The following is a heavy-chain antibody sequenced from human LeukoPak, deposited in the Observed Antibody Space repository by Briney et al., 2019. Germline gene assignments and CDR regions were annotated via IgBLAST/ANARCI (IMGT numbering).Heavy chain of an antibody. J-gene: IGHJ4*02. Sequence: GGSLRLSCAASGFTFSSYAMSWVRQAPGKGLEWVSAISGSGGSTYYADSVKGRFTISRDNSKNTLYLQMNSLRAEDTAVYYCAKGPSYSGSYSRGYFDYWGQGTLVIFSS. CDR2: ISGSGGST. V-gene: IGHV3-23*01. CDR1: GFTFSSYA. CDR3: AKGPSYSGSYSRGYFDY. D-gene: IGHD1-26*01.